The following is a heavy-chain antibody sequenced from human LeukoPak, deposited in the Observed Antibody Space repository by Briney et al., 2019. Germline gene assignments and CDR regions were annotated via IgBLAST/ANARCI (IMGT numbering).Heavy chain of an antibody. D-gene: IGHD3-3*01. Sequence: GASVKVSCKASGGTFSSHAISWVRQAPGQGLEWMGRIIPILGTANYAQKFQGRVTITADKSTSTAYMELSSLRSEDTAVYYCARLEITIFGVVIEDYWGQGTLVTVSS. CDR2: IIPILGTA. CDR3: ARLEITIFGVVIEDY. J-gene: IGHJ4*02. V-gene: IGHV1-69*04. CDR1: GGTFSSHA.